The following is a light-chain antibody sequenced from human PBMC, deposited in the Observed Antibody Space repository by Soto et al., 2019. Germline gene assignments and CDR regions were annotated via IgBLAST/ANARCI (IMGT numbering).Light chain of an antibody. Sequence: EIVLTQSPATLSLSPGERATLSCRASQSVDSYLVWYQQKPGQAPRLLIFGASNRATGIPDRFSGSGSGTDFTLTISRLEPEDFAVFYCQHYDSLPITFGQGTRLEIK. CDR3: QHYDSLPIT. V-gene: IGKV3-20*01. CDR2: GAS. CDR1: QSVDSY. J-gene: IGKJ5*01.